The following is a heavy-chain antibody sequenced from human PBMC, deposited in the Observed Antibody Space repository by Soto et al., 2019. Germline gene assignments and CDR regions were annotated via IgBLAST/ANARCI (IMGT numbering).Heavy chain of an antibody. CDR3: AAGPRPADIVLMVYAPRDYGMDV. CDR1: GFTFTSSA. CDR2: IVVGSGNT. D-gene: IGHD2-8*01. V-gene: IGHV1-58*01. J-gene: IGHJ6*02. Sequence: SVKVSCKASGFTFTSSAVQWVRQARGQRLEWIGWIVVGSGNTNYAQKFQERVTITRDMSTSTAYMELSSLRSEDTAVYYCAAGPRPADIVLMVYAPRDYGMDVWGQGTTVTVSS.